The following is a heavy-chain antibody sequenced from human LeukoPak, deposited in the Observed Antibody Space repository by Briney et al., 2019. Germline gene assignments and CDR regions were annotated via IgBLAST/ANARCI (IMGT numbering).Heavy chain of an antibody. J-gene: IGHJ4*02. D-gene: IGHD2-2*01. CDR3: ARGVEVPAAGDYFDY. CDR2: INHSGST. V-gene: IGHV4-34*01. Sequence: SETLSLTCAIYGGSLSGYYWSWIRQPPGKGLEWIGEINHSGSTNYNPSLKSRVTISVDTSKNQFSLKLSSVTAADTAVYYCARGVEVPAAGDYFDYWGQGTLVTVSS. CDR1: GGSLSGYY.